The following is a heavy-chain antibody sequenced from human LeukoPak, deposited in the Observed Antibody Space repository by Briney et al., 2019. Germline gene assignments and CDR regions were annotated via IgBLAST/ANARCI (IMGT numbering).Heavy chain of an antibody. D-gene: IGHD2-2*02. J-gene: IGHJ4*02. V-gene: IGHV3-30*01. CDR2: LSYDGSDN. Sequence: GGSLRLSCAASGFTFSSYEMHWVRQAPGKGLGWVALLSYDGSDNYYADSVKGRFTISRDNSKNTLYLQMTSLRAEDTAVYYCARDARYCSSTSCYIYRPGVSDYWGQGTLVTVSS. CDR1: GFTFSSYE. CDR3: ARDARYCSSTSCYIYRPGVSDY.